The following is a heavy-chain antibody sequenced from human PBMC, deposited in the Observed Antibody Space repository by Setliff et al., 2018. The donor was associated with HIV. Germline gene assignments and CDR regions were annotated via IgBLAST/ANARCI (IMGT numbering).Heavy chain of an antibody. CDR2: IKQDGSEK. CDR3: AKDYGSGTYRYFDY. D-gene: IGHD3-10*01. CDR1: GFTFNNYW. J-gene: IGHJ4*02. V-gene: IGHV3-7*03. Sequence: PGGSLRLSCVASGFTFNNYWMNWVRQAPGKGLEWVANIKQDGSEKYYADSVKGRFTISRDNAKNSLYLQMNSLRAEDTALYYCAKDYGSGTYRYFDYWGQGTLVTVSS.